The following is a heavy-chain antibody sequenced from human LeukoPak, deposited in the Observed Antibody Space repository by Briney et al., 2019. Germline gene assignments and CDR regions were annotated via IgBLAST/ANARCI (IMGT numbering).Heavy chain of an antibody. V-gene: IGHV4-4*07. CDR3: ASDRIAAAGTRD. CDR1: GGSISSYY. J-gene: IGHJ4*02. D-gene: IGHD6-13*01. Sequence: SETLSLTCTVSGGSISSYYWSWIRQPAGKGLEWIGRIYTSGSTNYNPSLKSRVTISVDTSKNQFSLKLSSVTAADTAVYYCASDRIAAAGTRDWGQGTLVTVSS. CDR2: IYTSGST.